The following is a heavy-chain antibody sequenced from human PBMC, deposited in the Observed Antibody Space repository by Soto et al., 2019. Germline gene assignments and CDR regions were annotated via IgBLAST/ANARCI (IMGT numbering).Heavy chain of an antibody. CDR1: GDSVSSNSAA. D-gene: IGHD2-15*01. J-gene: IGHJ3*02. CDR2: TYYRSKWYN. Sequence: PSQTLSLTCAISGDSVSSNSAAWNWIRQSPSRGLEWLGRTYYRSKWYNDYAVSVKSRITINPDTSKNQFSLQLNSVTPEDTAVYYCATDSDLESVVAAIGVAFDIWGQGTMVTGSS. V-gene: IGHV6-1*01. CDR3: ATDSDLESVVAAIGVAFDI.